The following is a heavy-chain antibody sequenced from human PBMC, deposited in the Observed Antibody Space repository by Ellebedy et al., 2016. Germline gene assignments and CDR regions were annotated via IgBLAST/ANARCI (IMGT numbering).Heavy chain of an antibody. CDR1: GYTFTSYD. V-gene: IGHV1-8*01. J-gene: IGHJ4*02. Sequence: ASVKVSCKASGYTFTSYDINWVRQATGQGLEWMGWMNPNSGNTGYAQKFQGRVTMTWDTSISTAYMELSRLRSDDTAVYYCARDRSGGYNFDYWGQGTLVTVSS. CDR2: MNPNSGNT. D-gene: IGHD5-24*01. CDR3: ARDRSGGYNFDY.